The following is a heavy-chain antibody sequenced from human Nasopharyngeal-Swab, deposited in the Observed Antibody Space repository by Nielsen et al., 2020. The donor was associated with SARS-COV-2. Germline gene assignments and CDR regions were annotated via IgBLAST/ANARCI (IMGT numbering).Heavy chain of an antibody. J-gene: IGHJ4*01. CDR3: ARSSGDYDGWNPYYFDY. Sequence: SETLSLTCAVYGGSFSGYYWSWIRRPPGKGLEWIGEINHSGSTNYNPSLKSRVTISVDTSKNQFSLKLSSVTAADTAVYYCARSSGDYDGWNPYYFDYWGQEPWSPSPQ. CDR2: INHSGST. CDR1: GGSFSGYY. D-gene: IGHD4-17*01. V-gene: IGHV4-34*01.